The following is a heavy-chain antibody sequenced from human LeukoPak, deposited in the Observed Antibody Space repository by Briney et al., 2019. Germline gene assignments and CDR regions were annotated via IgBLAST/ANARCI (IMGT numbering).Heavy chain of an antibody. CDR3: ARLNSLVVGSEKYYFDY. V-gene: IGHV4-59*01. CDR2: IYYSGST. CDR1: GGSISSYY. Sequence: SETLSLTCTVSGGSISSYYWSWIRQPPGKGLEWIGYIYYSGSTNYNPSLKSRVTISVDTSKNQFSLKLSSVTAADTAVYYCARLNSLVVGSEKYYFDYWGQGTLVTVSS. D-gene: IGHD2-15*01. J-gene: IGHJ4*02.